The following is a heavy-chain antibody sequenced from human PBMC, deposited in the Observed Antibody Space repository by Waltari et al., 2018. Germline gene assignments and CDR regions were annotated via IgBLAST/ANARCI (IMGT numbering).Heavy chain of an antibody. CDR1: GFTFSSYS. CDR3: ARDLPSGYSYGYFDY. J-gene: IGHJ4*02. CDR2: ISSSSSTI. Sequence: EVQLVESGGGLVQPGGSLRLSCAASGFTFSSYSMNWVRQAPGKGLEWGSYISSSSSTIYYAGSVKGRFTISRDNAKNSLYLQMNSLRAEDTAVYYCARDLPSGYSYGYFDYWGQGTLVTVSS. D-gene: IGHD5-18*01. V-gene: IGHV3-48*01.